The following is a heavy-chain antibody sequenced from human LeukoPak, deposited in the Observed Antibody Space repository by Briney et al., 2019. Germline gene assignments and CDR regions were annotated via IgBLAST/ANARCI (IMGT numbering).Heavy chain of an antibody. J-gene: IGHJ4*02. V-gene: IGHV1-69*13. Sequence: ASVKVSCKASGGTFSSYAISWVRQAPGQGLEWMGGIIPIFGTANYAQKFQGRVTITADESTSTAYMELSSLRSEDTAVYYCASSPRGIAAAGTFWYWGQGTLVTVSS. CDR3: ASSPRGIAAAGTFWY. D-gene: IGHD6-13*01. CDR1: GGTFSSYA. CDR2: IIPIFGTA.